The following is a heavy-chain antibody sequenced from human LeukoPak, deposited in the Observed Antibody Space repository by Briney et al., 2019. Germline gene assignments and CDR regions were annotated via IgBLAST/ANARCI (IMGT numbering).Heavy chain of an antibody. J-gene: IGHJ2*01. Sequence: PGGSLRLSCAASGFTFSSYAMSWVRQAPGKGLEWVSTISGSGGITYYADSVKGRFTISRDNSKNTLYLQMNSLRAEDTAVYYCAKALWTGYSYWYFDLWGRGTLVTVSS. CDR1: GFTFSSYA. D-gene: IGHD3/OR15-3a*01. CDR3: AKALWTGYSYWYFDL. V-gene: IGHV3-23*01. CDR2: ISGSGGIT.